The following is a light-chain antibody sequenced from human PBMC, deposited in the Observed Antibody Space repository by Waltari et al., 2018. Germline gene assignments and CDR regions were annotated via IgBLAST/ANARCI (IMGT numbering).Light chain of an antibody. CDR2: AAS. V-gene: IGKV1-8*01. CDR3: QQYYSYPWT. CDR1: QGISSY. J-gene: IGKJ1*01. Sequence: AIRITQSPSPLSASTGDRVTIPCRASQGISSYLAWYQQKPGKAPKLLIYAASTLQSGVPSRFSGSGSGTDFTLTISCLQSEDFATYYCQQYYSYPWTFGQGTKVEIK.